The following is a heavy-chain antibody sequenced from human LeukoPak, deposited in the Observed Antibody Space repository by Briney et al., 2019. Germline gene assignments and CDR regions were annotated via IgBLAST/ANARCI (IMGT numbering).Heavy chain of an antibody. V-gene: IGHV3-23*01. D-gene: IGHD5-18*01. CDR3: AKESGYSYGRNSFDY. CDR1: GFTFSSYA. J-gene: IGHJ4*02. CDR2: ISGSDGST. Sequence: GGSLRLSCAASGFTFSSYAMSWVRQAPGKGLEWVSAISGSDGSTYYADSVKGRFTISRDNSKNTLYLQMNSLRAEDTAVYYCAKESGYSYGRNSFDYWGQGTLVTVSS.